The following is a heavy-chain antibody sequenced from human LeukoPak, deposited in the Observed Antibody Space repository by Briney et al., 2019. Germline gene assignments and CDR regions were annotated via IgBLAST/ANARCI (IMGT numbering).Heavy chain of an antibody. CDR1: GFTFDDYG. D-gene: IGHD3-22*01. CDR2: ITWNGDSK. V-gene: IGHV3-20*04. CDR3: AKALTMIVVVSYFDY. Sequence: GGSLRLSCAASGFTFDDYGMTWVRHAPGKGLEWVSGITWNGDSKGYADSVKGRFTISRDNAKNSLYLQMNSLRAEDTAVYYCAKALTMIVVVSYFDYWGQGTLVTVSS. J-gene: IGHJ4*02.